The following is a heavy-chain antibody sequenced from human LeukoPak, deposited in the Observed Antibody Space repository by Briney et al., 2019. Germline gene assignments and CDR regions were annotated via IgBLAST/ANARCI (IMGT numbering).Heavy chain of an antibody. J-gene: IGHJ4*02. V-gene: IGHV3-21*01. Sequence: GGSLRLSCAASGFTFSSYSMNWVRQAPGKGLEWVSSISSSSSYIYYADSVKGRFTISRDNAKNSLYLQMNSLRAEDTAVYYCARGRIAAAAWVRFDYWGQGTLVTVSS. CDR2: ISSSSSYI. D-gene: IGHD6-13*01. CDR3: ARGRIAAAAWVRFDY. CDR1: GFTFSSYS.